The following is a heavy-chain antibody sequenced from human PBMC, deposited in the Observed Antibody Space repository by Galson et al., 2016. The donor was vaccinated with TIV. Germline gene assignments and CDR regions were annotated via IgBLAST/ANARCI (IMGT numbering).Heavy chain of an antibody. CDR3: TRRGVYLQDAFDF. J-gene: IGHJ3*01. CDR2: INSAGSGK. V-gene: IGHV3-48*03. Sequence: SLRLSCAASGFTFSNYEMNWVRQAPGKGLEWVSYINSAGSGKYYADFVKGRFTISRDNSKDTLYLQMNSLRAEDTALYYCTRRGVYLQDAFDFWGQGTMVTASS. D-gene: IGHD2/OR15-2a*01. CDR1: GFTFSNYE.